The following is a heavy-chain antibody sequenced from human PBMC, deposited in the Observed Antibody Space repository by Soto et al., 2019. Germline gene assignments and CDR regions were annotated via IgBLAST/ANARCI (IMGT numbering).Heavy chain of an antibody. Sequence: QVQLQQWGAGLLKPSETLSLTCAVYGGSFSGYYWSWIRQPPGKGLEWIGEINHSGSTNYNPSLKSRGVITVVDSTKQLSSLLRSSVAADTAVYYCGTGGGEVLQYYYYMDVWGKGTTVTVSS. D-gene: IGHD1-26*01. CDR3: GTGGGEVLQYYYYMDV. CDR1: GGSFSGYY. V-gene: IGHV4-34*01. CDR2: INHSGST. J-gene: IGHJ6*03.